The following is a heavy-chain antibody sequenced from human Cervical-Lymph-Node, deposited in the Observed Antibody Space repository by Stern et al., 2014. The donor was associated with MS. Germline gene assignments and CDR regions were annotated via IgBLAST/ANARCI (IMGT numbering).Heavy chain of an antibody. CDR2: VSTSGST. D-gene: IGHD3-3*01. CDR1: GVSIRRGSYY. V-gene: IGHV4-61*02. Sequence: VQLVESGPGLVKPSQTLSLTCTVFGVSIRRGSYYWSWIRQPAGKGLEWIGRVSTSGSTNYNPSLRSRATISGDTSKNQFSLNLTSVTASDTALYYCARDTPFGVARFDYWGQGILVTVSS. J-gene: IGHJ4*02. CDR3: ARDTPFGVARFDY.